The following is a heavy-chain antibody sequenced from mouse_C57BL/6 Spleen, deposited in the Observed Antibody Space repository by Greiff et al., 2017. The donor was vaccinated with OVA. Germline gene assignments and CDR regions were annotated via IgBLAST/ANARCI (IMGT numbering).Heavy chain of an antibody. CDR1: GYTFTSYW. J-gene: IGHJ4*01. CDR2: IYPGSGST. V-gene: IGHV1-55*01. Sequence: QVQLQQPGAELVKPGASVKMSCKASGYTFTSYWITWVKQRPGQGLEWIGDIYPGSGSTNYNEKFKSKATVTVDTSSSTAYMQLSSLTSEDSAVYYWASHNWDLYAMGYWGKGTTVTVAS. CDR3: ASHNWDLYAMGY. D-gene: IGHD4-1*02.